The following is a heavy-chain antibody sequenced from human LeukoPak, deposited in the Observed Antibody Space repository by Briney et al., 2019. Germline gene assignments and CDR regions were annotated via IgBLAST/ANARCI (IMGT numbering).Heavy chain of an antibody. D-gene: IGHD1-26*01. J-gene: IGHJ4*02. CDR1: GGSISSYY. V-gene: IGHV4-59*12. CDR3: ARGQFWRGSEIRV. Sequence: SETLSLTCTVSGGSISSYYWSWIRQPPGKGLEWIGYIYYSGSTNYNPSLKSRVTISVDTSKNQFSLKVTSVTAADTAMYYCARGQFWRGSEIRVWGQGTLVTVSS. CDR2: IYYSGST.